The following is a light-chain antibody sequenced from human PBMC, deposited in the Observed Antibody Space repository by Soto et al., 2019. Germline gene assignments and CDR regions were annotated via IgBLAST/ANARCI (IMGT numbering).Light chain of an antibody. CDR3: QQNYSTPPLT. Sequence: DIQMTQSPFSLSASVGDRVTITCRASQSISSYLNWYQQKPGKAPNLLIYAASSLQSGVPSRFSGSASGTDFTLTISSLHPEDFATYYCQQNYSTPPLTFGGGTKVEIK. CDR1: QSISSY. J-gene: IGKJ4*01. CDR2: AAS. V-gene: IGKV1-39*01.